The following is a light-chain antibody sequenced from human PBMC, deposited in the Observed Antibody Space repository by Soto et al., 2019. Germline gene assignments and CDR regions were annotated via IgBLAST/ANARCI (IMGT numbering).Light chain of an antibody. J-gene: IGLJ1*01. CDR3: SSYTSSSTYV. Sequence: QSALTQPPSVSGSPGQSVAISCTGTSSDVGSSNGVSWYQQPPGTAPKLMIYDVSNRPSGVPDRFSGSKSGNTASLTISGLEAEDEADYYCSSYTSSSTYVFGTGTKLTVL. CDR1: SSDVGSSNG. V-gene: IGLV2-18*02. CDR2: DVS.